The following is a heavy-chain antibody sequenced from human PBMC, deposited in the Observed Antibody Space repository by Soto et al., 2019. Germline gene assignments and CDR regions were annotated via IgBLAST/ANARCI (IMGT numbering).Heavy chain of an antibody. D-gene: IGHD4-17*01. CDR2: ISYDGSEK. Sequence: GGSLRLSCAASRFSFSTYGMHWVRQAPGKGLEWVAVISYDGSEKYYADSVKGRFTISRDNSKNTLYLEMNSLTTEDTAVYYCVRRLTTTVTAMGYWGQGTPVTVSS. V-gene: IGHV3-30*03. CDR1: RFSFSTYG. J-gene: IGHJ4*02. CDR3: VRRLTTTVTAMGY.